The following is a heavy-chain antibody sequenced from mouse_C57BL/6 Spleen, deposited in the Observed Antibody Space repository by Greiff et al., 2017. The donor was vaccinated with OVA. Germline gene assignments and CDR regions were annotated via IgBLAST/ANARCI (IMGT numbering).Heavy chain of an antibody. J-gene: IGHJ3*01. CDR1: GFTFSSYT. CDR3: ASPYDGYYGAWFAY. CDR2: ISGGGGNT. V-gene: IGHV5-9*01. Sequence: EVQLVESGGGLVKPGGSLKLSCAASGFTFSSYTMSWVRQTPEKRLEWVATISGGGGNTYYPDSVKGRFTISRDNAKNTLYLQMSSLRSEDTALYYCASPYDGYYGAWFAYWGQGTLVTVSA. D-gene: IGHD2-3*01.